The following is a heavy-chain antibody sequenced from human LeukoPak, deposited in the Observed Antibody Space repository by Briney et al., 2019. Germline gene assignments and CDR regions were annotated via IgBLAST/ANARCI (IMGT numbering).Heavy chain of an antibody. Sequence: GASVKVSCRASGYTFTGYYMHWVRQAPGQGLEWMGGIIPIFGTANYAQKFQGRVTITTDESTSTAYMELSSLRSEDTAVYYCARSMLPYGDYVGFDYWGQGTLVTVSS. D-gene: IGHD4-17*01. CDR3: ARSMLPYGDYVGFDY. V-gene: IGHV1-69*05. CDR1: GYTFTGYY. J-gene: IGHJ4*02. CDR2: IIPIFGTA.